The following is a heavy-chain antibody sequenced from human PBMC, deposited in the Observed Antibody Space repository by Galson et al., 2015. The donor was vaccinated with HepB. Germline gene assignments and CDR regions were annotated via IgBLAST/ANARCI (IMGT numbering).Heavy chain of an antibody. CDR2: TYYRSKWYN. D-gene: IGHD6-13*01. V-gene: IGHV6-1*01. Sequence: CAISGDSVSSNSAAWNWIRQSPSRGLEWLGRTYYRSKWYNDYAVSVKSRITINPDTSKNQFSLQLNSVTPEDTAVYYCARDRAAAGTLHFDYWGQGTLVTVSS. CDR3: ARDRAAAGTLHFDY. J-gene: IGHJ4*02. CDR1: GDSVSSNSAA.